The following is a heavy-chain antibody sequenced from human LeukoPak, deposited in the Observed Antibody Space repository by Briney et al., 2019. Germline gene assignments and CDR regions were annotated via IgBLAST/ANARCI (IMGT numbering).Heavy chain of an antibody. V-gene: IGHV3-30-3*01. Sequence: GRSLRLSCAASGFTFSSYAMHWVRQAPGKGLEWVAVISYDGSNKYYADSVKGRFTISRDNSKNTLYLQMNSLRAEDTAVYYCARVRARYYDSSGHFDYWGQGTLVTVSS. CDR2: ISYDGSNK. CDR1: GFTFSSYA. J-gene: IGHJ4*02. D-gene: IGHD3-22*01. CDR3: ARVRARYYDSSGHFDY.